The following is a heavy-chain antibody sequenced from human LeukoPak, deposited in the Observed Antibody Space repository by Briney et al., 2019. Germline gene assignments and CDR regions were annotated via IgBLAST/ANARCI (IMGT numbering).Heavy chain of an antibody. Sequence: ASVKVSCKASGYTFTGYYMHWVRQAPGQGLEWMGWINPNSGGTNYARKFQGRVTMTRDTSISTAYMELSRLRSDDTAVYYCARERAAIQLRFLEWLSRDNWFDPWGQGTLVTVSS. CDR1: GYTFTGYY. J-gene: IGHJ5*02. CDR3: ARERAAIQLRFLEWLSRDNWFDP. V-gene: IGHV1-2*02. CDR2: INPNSGGT. D-gene: IGHD3-3*01.